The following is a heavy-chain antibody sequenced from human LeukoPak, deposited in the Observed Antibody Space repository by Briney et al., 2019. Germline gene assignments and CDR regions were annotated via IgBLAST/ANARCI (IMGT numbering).Heavy chain of an antibody. CDR1: GGSFSGYY. J-gene: IGHJ4*02. Sequence: SETLSLTCAVYGGSFSGYYWSWIRQPPGKGLEWIGETNHSGSTNYNPSLTSRVTISVDTSKNQFSLKLSSVTAADTAVYYCAGGEVIAAAAAAFDYWGQGTLVTVSS. CDR2: TNHSGST. CDR3: AGGEVIAAAAAAFDY. V-gene: IGHV4-34*01. D-gene: IGHD6-13*01.